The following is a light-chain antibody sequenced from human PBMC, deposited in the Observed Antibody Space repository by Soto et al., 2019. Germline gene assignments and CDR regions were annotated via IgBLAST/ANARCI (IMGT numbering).Light chain of an antibody. CDR2: EVS. CDR3: SSYTSSSYYV. CDR1: SSDVGGYDY. Sequence: QSVLTQPASVSGSPGQSITISCTGTSSDVGGYDYVSWYQQHPGKAPKLMIYEVSNRPSGVSDRFSGSKSGNTGSLTISGLQAEDEADYYCSSYTSSSYYVFGTGTKLTVL. V-gene: IGLV2-14*01. J-gene: IGLJ1*01.